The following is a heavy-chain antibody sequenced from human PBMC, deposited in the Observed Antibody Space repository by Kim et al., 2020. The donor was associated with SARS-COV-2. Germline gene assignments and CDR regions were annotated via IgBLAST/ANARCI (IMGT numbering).Heavy chain of an antibody. CDR3: AKDLRITMVRGVISDGMDV. D-gene: IGHD3-10*01. V-gene: IGHV3-30*02. J-gene: IGHJ6*02. Sequence: GRFTISRDNSKNTLYLQMNSLRAEDTAVYYCAKDLRITMVRGVISDGMDVWGQGTTVTVSS.